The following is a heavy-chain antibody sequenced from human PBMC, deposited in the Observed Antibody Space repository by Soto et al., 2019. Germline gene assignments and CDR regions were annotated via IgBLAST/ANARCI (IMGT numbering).Heavy chain of an antibody. V-gene: IGHV3-23*01. CDR1: VFTFSRDA. CDR2: ITGSAGAT. CDR3: AKGGPVVSAAEDF. D-gene: IGHD2-21*01. Sequence: GSLRLSCAASVFTFSRDAMAWVLRAPGRGLEWVSAITGSAGATYYADSVKGRFSISRDNSKNTLYLQMNSLRAEDTAVYHCAKGGPVVSAAEDFWGQGTLVTAPQ. J-gene: IGHJ4*02.